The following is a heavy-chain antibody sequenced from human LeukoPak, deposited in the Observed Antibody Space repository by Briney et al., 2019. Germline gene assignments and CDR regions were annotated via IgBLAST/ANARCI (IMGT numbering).Heavy chain of an antibody. CDR3: ARVPDYDFWSGYYYDY. CDR1: GFTFSSYA. V-gene: IGHV3-30-3*01. J-gene: IGHJ4*02. D-gene: IGHD3-3*01. Sequence: GRSLRLSCAASGFTFSSYAMHWVRQAPGKGLEWVAVISYDGSNKYYADSVKGRFTISRDNSKNTLYLQMNSLRAEDTAVYYCARVPDYDFWSGYYYDYWGQGTLVTVSS. CDR2: ISYDGSNK.